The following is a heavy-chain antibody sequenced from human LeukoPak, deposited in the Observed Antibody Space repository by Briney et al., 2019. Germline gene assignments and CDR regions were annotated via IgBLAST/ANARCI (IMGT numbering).Heavy chain of an antibody. J-gene: IGHJ4*02. CDR2: SNPNSGGT. CDR1: GYTFTGYY. V-gene: IGHV1-2*02. CDR3: ARDRVTRGYSYGYPY. Sequence: ASVKVSSKASGYTFTGYYMHWVRQAPGQGLEWIGWSNPNSGGTNYAQKFQGRVTMTRDTSISTAYMELSRLRSDDTAVYYCARDRVTRGYSYGYPYWGQGTLVTVSS. D-gene: IGHD5-18*01.